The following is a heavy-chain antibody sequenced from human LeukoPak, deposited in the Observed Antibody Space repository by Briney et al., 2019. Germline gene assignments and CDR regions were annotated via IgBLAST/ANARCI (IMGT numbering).Heavy chain of an antibody. CDR1: GFTFSNAW. J-gene: IGHJ4*01. D-gene: IGHD3-10*01. CDR3: ARGRAGNYYNHNDY. CDR2: IKSKTDGGTT. V-gene: IGHV3-15*05. Sequence: GGSLRLSCAASGFTFSNAWMSWVRQAPGKGLEWVGRIKSKTDGGTTGYAAPVKGRFTISRDDSKNTLYLQMNSLRAEDTAVYYCARGRAGNYYNHNDYWGQGTLVTVSS.